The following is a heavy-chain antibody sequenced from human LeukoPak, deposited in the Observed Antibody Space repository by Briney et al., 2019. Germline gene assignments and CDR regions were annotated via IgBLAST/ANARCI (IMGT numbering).Heavy chain of an antibody. V-gene: IGHV3-30*02. J-gene: IGHJ4*02. CDR3: AGIPRRSEVDY. CDR1: AFTFSSYG. Sequence: GGSLRLSCAASAFTFSSYGMHWVRLAPGEGLEWLAFIWSDGSNKYYADSVKGRFTISRDNSKNTLYLQMNSLRAEDTAVYYCAGIPRRSEVDYWGQGTLVTVSS. CDR2: IWSDGSNK. D-gene: IGHD1-14*01.